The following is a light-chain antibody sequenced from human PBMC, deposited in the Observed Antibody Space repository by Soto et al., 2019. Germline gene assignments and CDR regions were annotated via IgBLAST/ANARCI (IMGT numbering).Light chain of an antibody. J-gene: IGKJ1*01. Sequence: DIQMTQSPSSLSACVGDRITITCRASQSISSRLNWFQQKAVKAPTLLMHAASTLQSGVPSRFSGGDSGTAFILSISSLRPEEFATYYCQHSHGLPWTVGQGTRVEI. CDR3: QHSHGLPWT. V-gene: IGKV1-39*01. CDR2: AAS. CDR1: QSISSR.